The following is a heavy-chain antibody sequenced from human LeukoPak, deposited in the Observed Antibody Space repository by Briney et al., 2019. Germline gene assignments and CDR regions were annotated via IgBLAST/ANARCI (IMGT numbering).Heavy chain of an antibody. CDR1: GFTFSSYA. CDR2: IKQDGSEK. V-gene: IGHV3-7*01. Sequence: GGSLRLSCAASGFTFSSYAMNWVRQAPGKGLEWVANIKQDGSEKYYVDSVKGRFAISRDNAKNSLYLQMNSLRAEDTAVYYCASKNWYSSSWYPQYFQHWGQGTLVTVSS. J-gene: IGHJ1*01. D-gene: IGHD6-13*01. CDR3: ASKNWYSSSWYPQYFQH.